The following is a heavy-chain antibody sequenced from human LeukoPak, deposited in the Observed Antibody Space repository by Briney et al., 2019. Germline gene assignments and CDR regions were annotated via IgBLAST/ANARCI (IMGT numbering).Heavy chain of an antibody. Sequence: GGSLRLSCAVSGFTFSNFWMSWVRQAPGRGLEWVANIHPEGNEKYHVASVKGRFTISRDNAKNSLFLQTNGQRVEDTAVYYCGRGDDFSGDHWGQGTLVTVSS. CDR3: GRGDDFSGDH. CDR1: GFTFSNFW. J-gene: IGHJ4*02. D-gene: IGHD1-1*01. CDR2: IHPEGNEK. V-gene: IGHV3-7*04.